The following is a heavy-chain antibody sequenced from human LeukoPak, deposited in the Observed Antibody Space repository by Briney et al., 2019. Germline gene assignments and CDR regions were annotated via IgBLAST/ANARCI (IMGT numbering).Heavy chain of an antibody. CDR2: IYYSGST. D-gene: IGHD3-10*01. V-gene: IGHV4-39*01. CDR3: ARQGGLWFGELSLDY. CDR1: GGSISSSSYY. Sequence: SETLSLTCTVSGGSISSSSYYWGWLRPPPGKGLEWIGSIYYSGSTYYNPSLKSRVTISVNTSKNQFSLKLSSVTAADTAVYYCARQGGLWFGELSLDYWGQGTLVTVSS. J-gene: IGHJ4*02.